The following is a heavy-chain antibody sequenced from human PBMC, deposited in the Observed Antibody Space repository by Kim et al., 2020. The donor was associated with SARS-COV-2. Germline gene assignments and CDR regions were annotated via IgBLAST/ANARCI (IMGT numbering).Heavy chain of an antibody. D-gene: IGHD6-13*01. Sequence: SETLSLTCTVSSDSISAYYCSWIRQLPGRGLEWIGYIFYSGNTNYNPSLNSRVTISWDTSKNQFSLDLTSVTDADTAVYYCARSEGRSSWHQFDYWGQGILVTVSS. CDR2: IFYSGNT. J-gene: IGHJ4*02. CDR1: SDSISAYY. CDR3: ARSEGRSSWHQFDY. V-gene: IGHV4-59*01.